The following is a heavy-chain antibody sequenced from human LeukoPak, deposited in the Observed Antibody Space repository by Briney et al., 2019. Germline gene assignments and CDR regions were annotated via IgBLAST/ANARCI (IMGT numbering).Heavy chain of an antibody. Sequence: GGSLRLSCAASGFTFSSYAMRWVRQAPGKGLEWVAVISYDGSNKYYADSVKGRFTISRDNSKNTLYLQMNSLRAEDTAVYYCARDSDSYYYDSSGYYHYYYYMDVWGKGTTVTVSS. J-gene: IGHJ6*03. D-gene: IGHD3-22*01. CDR2: ISYDGSNK. CDR3: ARDSDSYYYDSSGYYHYYYYMDV. CDR1: GFTFSSYA. V-gene: IGHV3-30*01.